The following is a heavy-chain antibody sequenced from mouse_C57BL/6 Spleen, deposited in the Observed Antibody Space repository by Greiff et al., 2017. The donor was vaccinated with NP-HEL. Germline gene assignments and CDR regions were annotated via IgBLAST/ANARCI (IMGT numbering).Heavy chain of an antibody. V-gene: IGHV3-6*01. Sequence: EVQLQQSGPGLVKPSQSLSLTCSVTGYSITSGYYWNWIRQFPGNKLEWMGYISYDGSNNYNPSLKNRISITRDTSKNQFFLKLNSVTTEDTATYYCATIYYDYDGPFYAMDYWGQGTSVTVSS. CDR3: ATIYYDYDGPFYAMDY. D-gene: IGHD2-4*01. CDR2: ISYDGSN. J-gene: IGHJ4*01. CDR1: GYSITSGYY.